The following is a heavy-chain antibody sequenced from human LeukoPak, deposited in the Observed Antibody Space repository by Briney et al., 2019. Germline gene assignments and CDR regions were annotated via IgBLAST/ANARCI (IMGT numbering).Heavy chain of an antibody. D-gene: IGHD5-18*01. Sequence: GGSLRLSCGVSGITFSNYGMHWVRQAPGKGLEWVAFIRYDGSNKYYADSVKGRFTISRDNSKNTLYLQMNSLRAEDTAVYYCAKDKVYSYGNWFDPWGQGTLVTVSS. CDR2: IRYDGSNK. CDR1: GITFSNYG. CDR3: AKDKVYSYGNWFDP. V-gene: IGHV3-30*02. J-gene: IGHJ5*02.